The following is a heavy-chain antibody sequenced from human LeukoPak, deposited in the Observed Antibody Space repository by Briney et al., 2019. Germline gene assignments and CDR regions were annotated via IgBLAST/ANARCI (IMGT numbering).Heavy chain of an antibody. CDR1: GFTFSNYY. CDR3: ARVSQLLWFVESQPDAFDI. J-gene: IGHJ3*02. Sequence: GGSLRLSRAASGFTFSNYYMSWIRQAPGKGLEWVSYISSSGSTIYYADSVKGRFTISRDNAKNSLYLQMNSLRAEDTAVYYCARVSQLLWFVESQPDAFDIWGQGTMVTVSS. V-gene: IGHV3-11*01. CDR2: ISSSGSTI. D-gene: IGHD3-10*01.